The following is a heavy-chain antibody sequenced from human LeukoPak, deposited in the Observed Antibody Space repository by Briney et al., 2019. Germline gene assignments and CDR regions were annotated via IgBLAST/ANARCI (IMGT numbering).Heavy chain of an antibody. V-gene: IGHV1-46*01. J-gene: IGHJ4*02. D-gene: IGHD5-24*01. Sequence: ASVKVSCKAFGYTFTSNYMHWVRQAPGQGPEWMGVISPSGGSTTYAQKFQGRVTLTRDMSTSTVYMELSSLRSEDTAVYYCARDLKGGWLQPAYWGQGTLVTVSS. CDR2: ISPSGGST. CDR1: GYTFTSNY. CDR3: ARDLKGGWLQPAY.